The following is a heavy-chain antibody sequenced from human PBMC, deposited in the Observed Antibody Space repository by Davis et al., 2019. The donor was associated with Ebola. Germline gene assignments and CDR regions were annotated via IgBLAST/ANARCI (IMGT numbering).Heavy chain of an antibody. CDR1: GYSISSNNW. J-gene: IGHJ5*02. CDR2: INHSGST. Sequence: MPSETLSLTCAVSGYSISSNNWWGWIRQPPGKGLEWIGEINHSGSTNYNPSLKSRVTISVDTSKNQFSLKLSSVTAADTAVYYCARSPGIARYNWFDPWGQGTLVTVSS. D-gene: IGHD6-13*01. CDR3: ARSPGIARYNWFDP. V-gene: IGHV4-28*01.